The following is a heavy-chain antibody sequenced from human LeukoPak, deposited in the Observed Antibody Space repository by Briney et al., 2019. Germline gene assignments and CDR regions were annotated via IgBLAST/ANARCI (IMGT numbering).Heavy chain of an antibody. D-gene: IGHD5-24*01. J-gene: IGHJ4*02. Sequence: SETLSLTCTVSGYSISSGYYWGWIRQPPGKWLEWIGSIYHSGSTYYNPSLKSRVTISVDTSKNQFSLKLSSVTAADTAVYYCARSESRDGYKPFDYWGQGTLVTVSS. CDR1: GYSISSGYY. CDR2: IYHSGST. V-gene: IGHV4-38-2*02. CDR3: ARSESRDGYKPFDY.